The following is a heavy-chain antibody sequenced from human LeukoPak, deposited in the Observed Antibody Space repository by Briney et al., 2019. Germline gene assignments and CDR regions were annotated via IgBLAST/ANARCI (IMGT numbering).Heavy chain of an antibody. CDR1: GFTFSSYS. D-gene: IGHD6-13*01. CDR3: ARDPPLAAADPPFQH. CDR2: ISSSSSYI. Sequence: GGSLRLSCAASGFTFSSYSMNWVRQAPGKWLEWVSSISSSSSYIYYAASVKGRFTISRDNAKNSLYLQMNSLRAEDTAVYYCARDPPLAAADPPFQHWGQGTLVTVSS. J-gene: IGHJ1*01. V-gene: IGHV3-21*01.